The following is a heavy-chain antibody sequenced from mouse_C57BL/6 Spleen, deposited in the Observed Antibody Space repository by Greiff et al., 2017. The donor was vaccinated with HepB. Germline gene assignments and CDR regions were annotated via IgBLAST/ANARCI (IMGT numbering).Heavy chain of an antibody. D-gene: IGHD2-4*01. Sequence: VQLQQSGAELVRPGTSVKMSCKASGYTFTNYWIGWAKQRPGHGLEWIGDIYPGGGYTNYNEKFKGKATLTADKSSSTAYMQFSSLTSEDSAIYYCARWGYYDYDGTFYWYFDVWGTGTTVTVSS. CDR1: GYTFTNYW. CDR3: ARWGYYDYDGTFYWYFDV. CDR2: IYPGGGYT. V-gene: IGHV1-63*01. J-gene: IGHJ1*03.